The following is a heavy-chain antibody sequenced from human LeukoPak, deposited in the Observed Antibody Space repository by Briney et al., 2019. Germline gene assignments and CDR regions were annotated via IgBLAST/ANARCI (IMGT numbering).Heavy chain of an antibody. V-gene: IGHV1-8*02. CDR3: ARSRSYSNYYGGMDV. CDR2: MNPNSDNT. J-gene: IGHJ6*02. Sequence: GASVKVSCKASGYTFTSYDINWVRQATGQGLEWMGWMNPNSDNTGYAQKFQGRVTMTRNTSISTAYMELSSLRSEDTAVYYCARSRSYSNYYGGMDVWGQGTTVTVSS. D-gene: IGHD4-11*01. CDR1: GYTFTSYD.